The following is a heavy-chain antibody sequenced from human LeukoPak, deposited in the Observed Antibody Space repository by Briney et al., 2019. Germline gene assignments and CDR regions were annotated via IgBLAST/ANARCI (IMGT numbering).Heavy chain of an antibody. Sequence: TSETLSLTCAVSGGSISSGGYSWSWIRQPPGKGLEWIGYIYHSGGTYYNPSLKSRVTISVDRSKNQFSLKLSSVTAADTAVYYCASMTTVTGVDYWGQGTLVTVSS. CDR2: IYHSGGT. V-gene: IGHV4-30-2*01. CDR3: ASMTTVTGVDY. CDR1: GGSISSGGYS. J-gene: IGHJ4*02. D-gene: IGHD4-17*01.